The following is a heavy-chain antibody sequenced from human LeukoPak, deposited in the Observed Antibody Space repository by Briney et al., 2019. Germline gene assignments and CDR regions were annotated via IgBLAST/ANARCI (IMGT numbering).Heavy chain of an antibody. Sequence: GGSLRLSCAASVFTFSNAWMSWVRRAPGKGLEWVGRIKSKTDGGIRDYAAPVKGRFTISRDDSKNTLYLQMNSLKTEDTAVYYCTTGLWFGRRGYWGQGTLVTVSS. J-gene: IGHJ4*02. CDR1: VFTFSNAW. CDR3: TTGLWFGRRGY. CDR2: IKSKTDGGIR. D-gene: IGHD3-10*01. V-gene: IGHV3-15*01.